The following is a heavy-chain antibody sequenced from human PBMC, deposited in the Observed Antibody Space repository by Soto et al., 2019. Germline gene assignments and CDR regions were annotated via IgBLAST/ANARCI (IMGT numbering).Heavy chain of an antibody. CDR3: AKGQSDSSGYYPFYYYGMDV. D-gene: IGHD3-22*01. J-gene: IGHJ6*02. CDR2: ISDSADRI. CDR1: GFSFSSNS. V-gene: IGHV3-23*01. Sequence: GGSLRLSCKASGFSFSSNSMGWLRQAPGKGLDWVSSISDSADRIYYADSVRGRFTFSRDNSKSTLYLQMNSLRAEDTAVYYFAKGQSDSSGYYPFYYYGMDVWGQGTTVTVSS.